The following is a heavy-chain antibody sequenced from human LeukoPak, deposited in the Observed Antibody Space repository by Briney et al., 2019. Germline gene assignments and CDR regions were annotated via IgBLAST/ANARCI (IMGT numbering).Heavy chain of an antibody. CDR2: MNPNSGNI. D-gene: IGHD6-19*01. CDR1: GYNLTSYD. CDR3: ARTPMYSSNYYHMDV. Sequence: GASVKVSCKASGYNLTSYDINWVRRATGQGLEWMGWMNPNSGNIGYAQKFQGRVTMTWNTSIRTAYMELSSLRSEDTAVYYCARTPMYSSNYYHMDVWGKGTTVTVSS. V-gene: IGHV1-8*01. J-gene: IGHJ6*03.